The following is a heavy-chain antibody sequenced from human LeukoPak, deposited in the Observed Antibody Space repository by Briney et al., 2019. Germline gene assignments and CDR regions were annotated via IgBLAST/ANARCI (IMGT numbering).Heavy chain of an antibody. CDR3: ARGRSIADYFDY. J-gene: IGHJ4*02. CDR2: INPNSGGT. CDR1: GYTFTGYY. V-gene: IGHV1-2*02. Sequence: ASVKVSCKASGYTFTGYYIHWVRQAPGQGLEWMGWINPNSGGTNYAQKFQGRVTMTRDTSISTAYMELSRLRSDDTAVYYCARGRSIADYFDYWGQGTLVTVSS. D-gene: IGHD6-6*01.